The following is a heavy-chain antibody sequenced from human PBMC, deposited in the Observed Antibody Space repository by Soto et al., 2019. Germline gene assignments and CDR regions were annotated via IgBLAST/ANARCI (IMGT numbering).Heavy chain of an antibody. Sequence: PSETLSLTCTVSGGSVSSGSYYWSWIRQPPGKGLEWIGYIYYSGSTNYNPSLKSRVTISVDTSKNQFSLKLSSVTAADTAVYYCARCRLSRVLWSGYPYNFDYWGQGTLVTVSS. D-gene: IGHD3-3*01. CDR3: ARCRLSRVLWSGYPYNFDY. J-gene: IGHJ4*02. V-gene: IGHV4-61*01. CDR2: IYYSGST. CDR1: GGSVSSGSYY.